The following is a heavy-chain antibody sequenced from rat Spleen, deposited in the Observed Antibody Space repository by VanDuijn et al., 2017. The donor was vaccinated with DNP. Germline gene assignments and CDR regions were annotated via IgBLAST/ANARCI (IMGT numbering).Heavy chain of an antibody. D-gene: IGHD2-7*01. CDR2: ISNVGNT. CDR3: AKSRGG. V-gene: IGHV2-6*01. J-gene: IGHJ2*01. CDR1: GFSLTSFG. Sequence: QVQLKESGPDLVQPSQTLSLTCTVSGFSLTSFGVSWIRQPPGKGLEWIAAISNVGNTYYNSVLKSRLSISRDTSKSQVFLKMNSLQTEDTAMDFCAKSRGGWGQGIMVSVSS.